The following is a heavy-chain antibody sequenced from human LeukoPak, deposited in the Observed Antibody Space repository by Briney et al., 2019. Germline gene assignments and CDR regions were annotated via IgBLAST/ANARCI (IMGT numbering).Heavy chain of an antibody. CDR1: GYTLAELS. J-gene: IGHJ4*02. Sequence: ASVKVSCKVPGYTLAELSMHWVRQAPGKGLEWMGGFDPEDGETIYAQKFQGRVTMTEDTSTDTAYMELSSLRSEDTAVYYCATAPLEQLVFDYWGQGTLVTVSS. CDR2: FDPEDGET. V-gene: IGHV1-24*01. D-gene: IGHD6-6*01. CDR3: ATAPLEQLVFDY.